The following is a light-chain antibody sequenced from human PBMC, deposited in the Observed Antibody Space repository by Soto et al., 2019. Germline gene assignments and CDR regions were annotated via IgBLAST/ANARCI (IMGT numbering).Light chain of an antibody. CDR3: QQYDNYPLT. CDR1: QSVSSW. Sequence: DIQTTQSTSTLSASVGDRVTITCRASQSVSSWLAWFQQKPGKAPKLLIYKASSLQSGVSSRFSGGGSGTEFTLTISNLQPDDFATYYCQQYDNYPLTFGGGTKVDIK. V-gene: IGKV1-5*03. J-gene: IGKJ4*01. CDR2: KAS.